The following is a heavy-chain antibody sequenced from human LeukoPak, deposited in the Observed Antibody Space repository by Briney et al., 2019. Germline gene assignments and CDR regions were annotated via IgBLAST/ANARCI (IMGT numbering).Heavy chain of an antibody. CDR1: GYTFTSYG. Sequence: GASVKVSCKASGYTFTSYGISWVRQAPGQGLQWMGWISAYNGNTNYAQKLQGRVTMTTDTSTSTAYMELRSLRSDDTAVYYCARDPGLFDFWSGYADYWGQRTLVTVSS. CDR2: ISAYNGNT. CDR3: ARDPGLFDFWSGYADY. J-gene: IGHJ4*02. V-gene: IGHV1-18*01. D-gene: IGHD3-3*01.